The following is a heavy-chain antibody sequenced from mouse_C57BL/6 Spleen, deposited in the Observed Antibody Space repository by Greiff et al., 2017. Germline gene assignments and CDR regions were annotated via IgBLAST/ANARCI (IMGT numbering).Heavy chain of an antibody. CDR1: GYTFTDYN. CDR3: ARRGGTGFAY. J-gene: IGHJ3*01. Sequence: EVKLVESGPELVKPGASVKMSCKASGYTFTDYNMHWVKQSHGKSLEWIGYINPNNGGTSYNQKFKGKATLTVNKSSSTAYMELRSLTSEDSAVYYCARRGGTGFAYWGQGTLVTVSA. D-gene: IGHD3-3*01. CDR2: INPNNGGT. V-gene: IGHV1-22*01.